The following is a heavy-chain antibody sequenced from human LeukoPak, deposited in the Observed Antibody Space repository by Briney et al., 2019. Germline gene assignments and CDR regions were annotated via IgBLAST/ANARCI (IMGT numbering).Heavy chain of an antibody. CDR1: GFTFNTYT. J-gene: IGHJ4*02. CDR2: IKQEGSEK. CDR3: ARDHGATM. V-gene: IGHV3-7*03. D-gene: IGHD1-26*01. Sequence: GGSLRLSCAASGFTFNTYTMNWVRQAPGKGLEWVANIKQEGSEKYYVDSVKGRFTISRDNAKNSLYLQMTSLRAEDTAVYYCARDHGATMWGQGTLVTVSS.